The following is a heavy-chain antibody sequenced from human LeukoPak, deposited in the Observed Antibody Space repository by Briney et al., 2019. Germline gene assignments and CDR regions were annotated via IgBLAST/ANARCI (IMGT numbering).Heavy chain of an antibody. D-gene: IGHD5-24*01. CDR1: GFTFSSYE. CDR2: ISSSGGST. Sequence: GGSLRPSCAASGFTFSSYEMNWVRQAPGRGLEWVSGISSSGGSTPHADSVKGRFTISRDNSKNTLYLQMNSLRAEDTAVYYCAKSGYNRFDYWGQGTLVTVSS. J-gene: IGHJ4*02. CDR3: AKSGYNRFDY. V-gene: IGHV3-23*01.